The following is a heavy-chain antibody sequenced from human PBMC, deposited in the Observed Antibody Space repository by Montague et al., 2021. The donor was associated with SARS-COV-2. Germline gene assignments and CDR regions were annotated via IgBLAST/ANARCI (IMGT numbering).Heavy chain of an antibody. CDR1: GGSFSGHY. CDR2: INNSGST. D-gene: IGHD3-22*01. V-gene: IGHV4-34*01. J-gene: IGHJ6*03. CDR3: ARGRIEVSMIVVVLTGASYYMDV. Sequence: SETLSLTCAVYGGSFSGHYWSWIRQPPGKGLEWIGEINNSGSTNYNPSXXSRVTISVDTSKNQFSLKLHSVTAADTAVYYCARGRIEVSMIVVVLTGASYYMDVWGKGTTVTVSS.